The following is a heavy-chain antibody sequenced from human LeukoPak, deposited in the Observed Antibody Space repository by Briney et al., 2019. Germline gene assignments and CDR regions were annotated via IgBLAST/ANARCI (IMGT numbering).Heavy chain of an antibody. CDR1: GGSMSSCF. CDR2: VYPSGST. J-gene: IGHJ6*03. Sequence: PSETLSLTCTVSGGSMSSCFWTWIRQPAGKGLEWMGRVYPSGSTNYNPSLKSRVTMSVDTSKNQFSLKLTSVTAADTAVYYCARVGTTGTTNSYYYMDVSGKGTTVTVS. V-gene: IGHV4-4*07. D-gene: IGHD1-1*01. CDR3: ARVGTTGTTNSYYYMDV.